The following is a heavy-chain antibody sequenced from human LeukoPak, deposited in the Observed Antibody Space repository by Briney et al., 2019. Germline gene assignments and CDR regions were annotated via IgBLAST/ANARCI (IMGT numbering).Heavy chain of an antibody. CDR3: ARQGPVYIVLNWFDP. CDR1: GGSISSSSYY. CDR2: IYYSGST. D-gene: IGHD5/OR15-5a*01. V-gene: IGHV4-39*01. J-gene: IGHJ5*02. Sequence: SETLSLTCTVSGGSISSSSYYWGWIRQPPGKGLEWIGSIYYSGSTYYNPSLKSRVTISVDTSKNQFSLKLSSVTAADTAVYYCARQGPVYIVLNWFDPWGQGTLVTVSS.